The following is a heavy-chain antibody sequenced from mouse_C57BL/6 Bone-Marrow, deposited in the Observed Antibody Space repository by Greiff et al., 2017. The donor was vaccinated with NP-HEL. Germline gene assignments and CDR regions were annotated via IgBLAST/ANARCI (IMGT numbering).Heavy chain of an antibody. J-gene: IGHJ4*01. Sequence: QVQLQQSGPELVKPGASVKISCKASGYTFTDYYINWVKQRPGQGLEWIGWIFPGSGSTYYNEKFKGKATLTVDKSSSTAYMLLSSLTSEDSAVYFCARSALSLWFYYYAMDYWGQGTSVTASS. D-gene: IGHD2-2*01. CDR2: IFPGSGST. CDR1: GYTFTDYY. CDR3: ARSALSLWFYYYAMDY. V-gene: IGHV1-75*01.